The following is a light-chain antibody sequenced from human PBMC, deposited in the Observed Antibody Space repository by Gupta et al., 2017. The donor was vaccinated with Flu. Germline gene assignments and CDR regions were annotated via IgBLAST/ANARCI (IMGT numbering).Light chain of an antibody. CDR1: NIGRKS. J-gene: IGLJ2*01. CDR3: QVWDSSSYQVV. CDR2: DDS. Sequence: SYEVSQPPSVSEAPGQTARITCEGDNIGRKSVHWYQQKPGQAPVLVVYDDSDRPSGIPDRFSGSNSDNTATLTISRVEAGDEADYYCQVWDSSSYQVVFGGGTKLTVL. V-gene: IGLV3-21*02.